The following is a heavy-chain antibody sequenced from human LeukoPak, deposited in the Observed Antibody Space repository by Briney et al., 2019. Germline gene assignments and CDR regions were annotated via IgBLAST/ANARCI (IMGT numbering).Heavy chain of an antibody. D-gene: IGHD3-22*01. CDR2: ISAYNGNT. CDR3: ARDYYDSSGFPDAFDI. CDR1: GYTFTSYG. V-gene: IGHV1-18*01. J-gene: IGHJ3*02. Sequence: ASVKVSCKASGYTFTSYGISWARQAPGQGLEWMGWISAYNGNTNYAQKLQGRVTMTTDTSTSTAYMELRSLRSDDTAVYYCARDYYDSSGFPDAFDIWGQGTMVTVSS.